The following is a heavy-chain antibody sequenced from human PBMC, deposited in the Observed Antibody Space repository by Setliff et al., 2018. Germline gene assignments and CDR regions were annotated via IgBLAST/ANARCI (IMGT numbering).Heavy chain of an antibody. CDR2: NNYSRVV. CDR3: ARGRNVAARLFDS. J-gene: IGHJ4*02. CDR1: GFTFSSYW. Sequence: GSLRLSCAASGFTFSSYWMHWVRQAPGQGLEWVCENNYSRVVNYKPSLKSRVSISLDTSKNQFSLRLTSLTAADTAIYYCARGRNVAARLFDSWGQGTLVTVSS. V-gene: IGHV4-34*01. D-gene: IGHD6-6*01.